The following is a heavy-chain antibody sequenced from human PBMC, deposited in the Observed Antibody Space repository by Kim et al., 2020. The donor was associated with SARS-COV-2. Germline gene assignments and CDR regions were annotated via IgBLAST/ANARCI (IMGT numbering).Heavy chain of an antibody. V-gene: IGHV1-69*10. J-gene: IGHJ6*02. CDR1: GGTFSSYA. CDR2: IIPFLDIA. Sequence: SVKVSCKASGGTFSSYAVSWVRQAPGQGLEWMGWIIPFLDIANFAQKFQGRVTITADKSTSIAYMELSSLRSEDTAVYYCARAGWATGYYSRGMDVWGQGTTVTVSS. CDR3: ARAGWATGYYSRGMDV. D-gene: IGHD3-9*01.